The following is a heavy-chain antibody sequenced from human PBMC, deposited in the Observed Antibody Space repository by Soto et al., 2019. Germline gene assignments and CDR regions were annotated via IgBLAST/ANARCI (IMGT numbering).Heavy chain of an antibody. CDR2: IKQDGSEK. V-gene: IGHV3-7*01. D-gene: IGHD6-6*01. CDR1: GFTFSSYW. Sequence: GGSLRLSCAASGFTFSSYWMSWVRQAPGKGLEWVANIKQDGSEKYYVDSVKGRFTIPRDNAKNSLYLQMNSLRAEDTAVYYCARDREGYSSSAEGYYYYYYMDVWGKGTTVTVSS. J-gene: IGHJ6*03. CDR3: ARDREGYSSSAEGYYYYYYMDV.